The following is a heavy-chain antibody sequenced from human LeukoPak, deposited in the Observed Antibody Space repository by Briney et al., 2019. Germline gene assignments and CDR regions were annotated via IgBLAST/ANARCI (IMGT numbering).Heavy chain of an antibody. Sequence: SQTLSLTCTVSGGSISSGSYYWSWIRQPAGKGLEWIGRIYTSGSTNYNPSPKSRVTISVDTSKNQFSLKLSSVTAADTAVYYCARDHYRKLAAAIWFDPWGQGTLVTVSS. D-gene: IGHD6-13*01. CDR2: IYTSGST. V-gene: IGHV4-61*02. J-gene: IGHJ5*02. CDR3: ARDHYRKLAAAIWFDP. CDR1: GGSISSGSYY.